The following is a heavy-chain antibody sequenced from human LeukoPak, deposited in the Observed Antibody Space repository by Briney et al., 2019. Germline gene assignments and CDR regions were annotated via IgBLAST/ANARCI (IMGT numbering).Heavy chain of an antibody. D-gene: IGHD3-22*01. Sequence: QSGGSLRLSCAASGFTFSSYAMSWVRQAPGKGLEWVSAISGSGGSTYYADSVKGRFTISRDNSKNTLYLQMNSLRAEDTAVYYCAKGYYYDSSGYLLFDYWGQGTLVTVSS. J-gene: IGHJ4*02. CDR2: ISGSGGST. CDR3: AKGYYYDSSGYLLFDY. V-gene: IGHV3-23*01. CDR1: GFTFSSYA.